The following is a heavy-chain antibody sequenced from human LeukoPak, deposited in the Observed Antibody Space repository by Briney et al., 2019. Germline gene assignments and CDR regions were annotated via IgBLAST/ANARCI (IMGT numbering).Heavy chain of an antibody. D-gene: IGHD3-3*01. CDR2: ISGSGGST. CDR1: GFTFSSYA. CDR3: ARDGDRSGYYMGMYNWFDP. J-gene: IGHJ5*02. V-gene: IGHV3-23*01. Sequence: GGSLRLSCAASGFTFSSYAMSWVRQAPGKGLEWVSAISGSGGSTYYADSVKGRFTISRDNSKNTLYLQMNSLRAEDTAVYYCARDGDRSGYYMGMYNWFDPWGQGILVTVSS.